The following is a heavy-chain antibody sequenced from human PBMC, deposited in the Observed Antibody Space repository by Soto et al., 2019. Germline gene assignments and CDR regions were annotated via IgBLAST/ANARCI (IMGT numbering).Heavy chain of an antibody. Sequence: EVQLVESGGGLVQPGGSLRLSCAASGFTFSLYSMSWVRQAPGKGLEWVSYISRSSTGIHYADSVKGRVTISRDDATNSMHLQMNSLRDGDTAVYYCAGAVTWGLDVWGQGTTVSISS. J-gene: IGHJ6*02. CDR2: ISRSSTGI. CDR3: AGAVTWGLDV. D-gene: IGHD3-16*01. V-gene: IGHV3-48*02. CDR1: GFTFSLYS.